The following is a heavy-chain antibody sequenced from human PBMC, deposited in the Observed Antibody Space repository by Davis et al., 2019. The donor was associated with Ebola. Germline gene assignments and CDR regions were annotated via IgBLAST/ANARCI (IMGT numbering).Heavy chain of an antibody. CDR1: GGTFSSFA. V-gene: IGHV1-2*02. D-gene: IGHD1-26*01. CDR2: INPNSGGT. CDR3: ARYSGLDF. J-gene: IGHJ4*02. Sequence: ASVKVSCKASGGTFSSFAVSWVRQAPGQGLEWMGWINPNSGGTNYAQKFQGRVTMTSDTSITAAYMELTRLRYDDTAVYYCARYSGLDFWGQGTLVTVSS.